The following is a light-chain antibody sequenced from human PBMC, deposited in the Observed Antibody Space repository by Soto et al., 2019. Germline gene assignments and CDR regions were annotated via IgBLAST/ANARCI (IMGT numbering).Light chain of an antibody. CDR1: QGISNY. V-gene: IGKV1-27*01. CDR2: AAS. J-gene: IGKJ3*01. Sequence: DIQMTQSPSSLSASVGDRVTITCRASQGISNYLAWYQQKPGKVPKLLIYAASTLQSGVPSRFSGSGSGTDFTLTISSLQPEDVATYYCQRYKSVPTFGPGTKVDIK. CDR3: QRYKSVPT.